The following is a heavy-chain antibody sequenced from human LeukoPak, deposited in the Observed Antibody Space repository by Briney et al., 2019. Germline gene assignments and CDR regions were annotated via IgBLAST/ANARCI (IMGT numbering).Heavy chain of an antibody. V-gene: IGHV4-59*01. D-gene: IGHD3-10*01. CDR3: ARSDYYGSGSTHLNWFDP. Sequence: PSETLSLTCTVSGGSISSYYWSWIRQPPGKGLEWIGYIYYSGSTNYNPSLKSRVTISVDTSKNQFSLKLSSVTAADAAVYCCARSDYYGSGSTHLNWFDPWGQGTLVTVSS. CDR1: GGSISSYY. J-gene: IGHJ5*02. CDR2: IYYSGST.